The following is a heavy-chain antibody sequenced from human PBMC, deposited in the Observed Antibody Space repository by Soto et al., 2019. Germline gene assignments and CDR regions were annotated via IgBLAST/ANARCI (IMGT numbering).Heavy chain of an antibody. Sequence: ASVKVSCKASGFTFTSSAVQWVRQARGQGLEWIGWISVYNGDTKYAQKFQGRVTMTIDTSTTTAFMELRSLTSDDTAVYYCAKNGQPPYYYYGLDVWGQGTTVTVSS. V-gene: IGHV1-18*01. D-gene: IGHD2-8*01. CDR1: GFTFTSSA. CDR3: AKNGQPPYYYYGLDV. CDR2: ISVYNGDT. J-gene: IGHJ6*02.